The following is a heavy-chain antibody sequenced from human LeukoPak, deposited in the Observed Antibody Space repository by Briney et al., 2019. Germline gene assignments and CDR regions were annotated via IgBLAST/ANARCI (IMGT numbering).Heavy chain of an antibody. CDR2: IWYDASNK. CDR1: GFTFSSYG. Sequence: GGSLRLSCAASGFTFSSYGMHWVRQAPGKGLEWVAVIWYDASNKYYADSVKGRFTISRDNSKNTLYLQMNSLRAEDTAVYYCVRTSSAKLGYFDYWGQGTLVTVSS. V-gene: IGHV3-33*01. J-gene: IGHJ4*02. CDR3: VRTSSAKLGYFDY. D-gene: IGHD1-26*01.